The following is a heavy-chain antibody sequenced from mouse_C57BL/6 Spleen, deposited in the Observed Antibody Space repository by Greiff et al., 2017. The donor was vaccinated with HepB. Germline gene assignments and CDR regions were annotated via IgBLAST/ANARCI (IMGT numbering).Heavy chain of an antibody. CDR3: TRGRTAQATDY. V-gene: IGHV1-15*01. CDR1: GYTFTDYE. CDR2: IDPETGGT. J-gene: IGHJ2*01. Sequence: QVQLQQSGAELVRPGASVTLSCKASGYTFTDYEMHWVKQTPVHGLEWIGAIDPETGGTAYNQKFKGKAILTADKSSSTAYMELRSLTSEDSAVYYCTRGRTAQATDYWGQGTTLTVSS. D-gene: IGHD3-2*02.